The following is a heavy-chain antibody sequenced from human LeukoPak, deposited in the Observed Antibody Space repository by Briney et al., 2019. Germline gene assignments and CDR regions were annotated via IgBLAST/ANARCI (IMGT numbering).Heavy chain of an antibody. J-gene: IGHJ5*02. CDR3: VRDGEGVAISVNYWFDP. V-gene: IGHV1-8*01. D-gene: IGHD3-10*01. Sequence: ASVTVSCKASGFSFTSYDINWVRQASGQGFEWMGWMNPNNGKTGYAQKFQGRVTMTRDTSISTAYMELRDLTSEDTAVYYCVRDGEGVAISVNYWFDPWGQGTLVTVSS. CDR1: GFSFTSYD. CDR2: MNPNNGKT.